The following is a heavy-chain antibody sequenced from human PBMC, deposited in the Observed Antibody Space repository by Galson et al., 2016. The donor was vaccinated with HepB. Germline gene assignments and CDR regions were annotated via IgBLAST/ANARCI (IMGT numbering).Heavy chain of an antibody. Sequence: CAISGDIVTNNGAAWTWIRQSPSRGLEWLGRTYYRSKWWNTYAVSVKSRITINPDTSKNQFSLQLNSVTPEDTAVYYCARAETNWDGTGDHWFDPWGQGTLVTVSA. CDR1: GDIVTNNGAA. CDR2: TYYRSKWWN. V-gene: IGHV6-1*01. J-gene: IGHJ5*02. CDR3: ARAETNWDGTGDHWFDP. D-gene: IGHD7-27*01.